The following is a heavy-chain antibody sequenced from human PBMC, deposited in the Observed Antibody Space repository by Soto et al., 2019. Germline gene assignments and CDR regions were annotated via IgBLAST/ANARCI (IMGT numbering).Heavy chain of an antibody. Sequence: QVQLVESGGGVVQPGRSLRLSCVASGFTFSSYAMHWVRQAPGKGLEWVAVISYDGSNKYYADSVKGRFTISRDNSKNTLYLQMNSLRAEDTAVYYCARDETIFGVILYGMDVWGQGTTVTVSS. J-gene: IGHJ6*02. D-gene: IGHD3-3*01. CDR2: ISYDGSNK. V-gene: IGHV3-30-3*01. CDR3: ARDETIFGVILYGMDV. CDR1: GFTFSSYA.